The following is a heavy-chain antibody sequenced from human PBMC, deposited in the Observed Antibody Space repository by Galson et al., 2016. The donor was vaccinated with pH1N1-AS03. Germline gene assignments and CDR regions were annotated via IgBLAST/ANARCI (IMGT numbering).Heavy chain of an antibody. V-gene: IGHV3-11*01. J-gene: IGHJ6*02. Sequence: SLRLSCAASGFTFSDYHMSWIRQAPGKGLEWLSYISVASTAIYYADSVKGRFTISRDNARNSLYLQMNSLRAEDTAVYYCARGPRRVVGTLLKYLGMDVWGQGTTVTVSS. CDR3: ARGPRRVVGTLLKYLGMDV. D-gene: IGHD2-21*02. CDR2: ISVASTAI. CDR1: GFTFSDYH.